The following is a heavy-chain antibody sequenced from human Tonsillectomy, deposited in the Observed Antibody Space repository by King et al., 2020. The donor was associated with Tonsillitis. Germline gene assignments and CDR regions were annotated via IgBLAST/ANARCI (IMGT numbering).Heavy chain of an antibody. D-gene: IGHD3-3*01. CDR1: GFPFSSYA. CDR2: ISIRGGST. Sequence: EVQLVESGGGLVQPGGSLRLSCAASGFPFSSYAMSWVRQAPGKGLEWVSGISIRGGSTYYADSVKGRFTISRDNSKNTLYLQMNSLRAEDTAVYYCAKDDGVTIFGLITTKPFDYWGQGTLVTVSS. CDR3: AKDDGVTIFGLITTKPFDY. V-gene: IGHV3-23*04. J-gene: IGHJ4*02.